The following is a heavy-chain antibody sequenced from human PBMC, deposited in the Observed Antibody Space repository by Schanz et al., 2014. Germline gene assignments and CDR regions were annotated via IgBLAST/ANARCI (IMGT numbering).Heavy chain of an antibody. Sequence: EVQLLESGGGLVQPGGSLRLSCAASGFSFSSYTMSWVRQAPGKGLQWVSSLSGDGGTTHYADSVKGRFTISRDNAKNSLYLQMNSLRAEDTAVYFCAKDTGYCHGGACYCFEYWGLGILVAVSS. D-gene: IGHD2-8*02. V-gene: IGHV3-23*01. CDR3: AKDTGYCHGGACYCFEY. CDR2: LSGDGGTT. J-gene: IGHJ4*02. CDR1: GFSFSSYT.